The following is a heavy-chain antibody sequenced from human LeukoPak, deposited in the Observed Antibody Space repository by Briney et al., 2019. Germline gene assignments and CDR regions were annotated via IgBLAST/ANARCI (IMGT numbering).Heavy chain of an antibody. V-gene: IGHV4-59*01. J-gene: IGHJ3*02. CDR1: GGSISSYY. Sequence: SETLSLTCTVSGGSISSYYWSWIRQPPGKGLEWIGYIYYSGSTNYNPSLKSRVTISVDTSKNQFSLKLSSVTAADTAVYYCARDGWGTNAFDIWGQGTVVTVSS. D-gene: IGHD3-16*01. CDR2: IYYSGST. CDR3: ARDGWGTNAFDI.